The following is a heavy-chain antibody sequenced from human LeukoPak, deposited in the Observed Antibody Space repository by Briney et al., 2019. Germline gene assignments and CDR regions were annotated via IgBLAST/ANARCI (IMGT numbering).Heavy chain of an antibody. CDR1: GFIFSSYG. J-gene: IGHJ4*02. D-gene: IGHD6-19*01. CDR3: AKDSSGWATSVVAWLYFDY. CDR2: IRYDGSNR. Sequence: GGSLRLSCAASGFIFSSYGLHWVRQAPGKGLEWVAFIRYDGSNRNYADSVKGRFTISRDNSKNTLYLQMNSLRAEDTAVYYCAKDSSGWATSVVAWLYFDYWGQGTLVTVSS. V-gene: IGHV3-30*02.